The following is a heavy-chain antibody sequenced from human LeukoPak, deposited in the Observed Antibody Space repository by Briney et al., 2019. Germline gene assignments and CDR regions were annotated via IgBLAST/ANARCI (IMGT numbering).Heavy chain of an antibody. V-gene: IGHV1-8*03. Sequence: ASVKVSCKASGYTFTSYDINWVRQATGQGLEWMGWMNPKSGNTGYAQKFRGRVTITRNTSISTAYMELSSLRSEDTAVYYCARDNYDFWSGYTVFDYWGQGTLVTVSS. J-gene: IGHJ4*02. CDR2: MNPKSGNT. CDR1: GYTFTSYD. CDR3: ARDNYDFWSGYTVFDY. D-gene: IGHD3-3*01.